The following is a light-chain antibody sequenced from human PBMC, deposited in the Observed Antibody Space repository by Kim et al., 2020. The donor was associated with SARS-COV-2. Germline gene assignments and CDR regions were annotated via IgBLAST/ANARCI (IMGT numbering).Light chain of an antibody. CDR3: QKYNSAPQT. J-gene: IGKJ1*01. V-gene: IGKV1-27*01. CDR1: QGISNY. CDR2: GAS. Sequence: ASVGDRVTIPCRASQGISNYLAWYQQKPGEIPKVLIYGASTVQSGVPSRFSGSGSGTDFTLTITSLQPEDVATYYCQKYNSAPQTFGQGTKVEIK.